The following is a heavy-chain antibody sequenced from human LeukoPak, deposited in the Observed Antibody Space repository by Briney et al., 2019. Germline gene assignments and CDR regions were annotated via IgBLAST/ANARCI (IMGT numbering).Heavy chain of an antibody. CDR3: ARLYYDSSGYRGFDY. CDR1: GGSISGYY. Sequence: TPSETLSLTCNVSGGSISGYYWHWIRQPAGKGLEWIGRIYASGSTNYNPSLKSRVTISVDTSKNQFSLKLSSVTAADTAVYYCARLYYDSSGYRGFDYWGQGTLVTVSS. J-gene: IGHJ4*02. D-gene: IGHD3-22*01. CDR2: IYASGST. V-gene: IGHV4-4*07.